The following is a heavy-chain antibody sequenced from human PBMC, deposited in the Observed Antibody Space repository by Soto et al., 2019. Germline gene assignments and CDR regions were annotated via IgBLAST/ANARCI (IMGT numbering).Heavy chain of an antibody. Sequence: GESLKISCXTSGYSFISYWVAWVRQKPGKGLEWMGTFYPGDSTSTYSPSFQGQVTISVDKSISTAYLHLSSLKASDTAMYYCARSIGYCRNNDCSWTFDIWGQGTTVT. CDR1: GYSFISYW. CDR3: ARSIGYCRNNDCSWTFDI. V-gene: IGHV5-51*01. J-gene: IGHJ3*02. D-gene: IGHD2-2*03. CDR2: FYPGDSTS.